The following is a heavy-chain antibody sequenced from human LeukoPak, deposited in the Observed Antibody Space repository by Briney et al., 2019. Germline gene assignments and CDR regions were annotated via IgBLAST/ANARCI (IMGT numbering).Heavy chain of an antibody. CDR1: GYTFTSYD. CDR3: AREGAVAGTGDY. CDR2: MNPNSGNT. Sequence: ASVKVSCKASGYTFTSYDINWVRQATGQGLEWMGWMNPNSGNTGYAQKFQGRVTMTRDTSISTAYMELSRLRSDDTAVYYCAREGAVAGTGDYWGQGTLVTVSS. J-gene: IGHJ4*02. D-gene: IGHD6-19*01. V-gene: IGHV1-8*02.